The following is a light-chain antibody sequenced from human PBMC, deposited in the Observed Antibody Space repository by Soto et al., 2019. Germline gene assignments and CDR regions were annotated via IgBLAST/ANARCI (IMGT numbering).Light chain of an antibody. J-gene: IGKJ2*01. V-gene: IGKV3-15*01. CDR1: QSVGSK. CDR2: GVS. CDR3: QQYTDWPPEYT. Sequence: EIVLTQSPATLSVSLGEEATLSCRASQSVGSKLAWYQQKPGQAPRLLIFGVSTRANGVPARFSGSGSGTDFSLAIRSLESEDFAVYYCQQYTDWPPEYTFGQGTKLDIK.